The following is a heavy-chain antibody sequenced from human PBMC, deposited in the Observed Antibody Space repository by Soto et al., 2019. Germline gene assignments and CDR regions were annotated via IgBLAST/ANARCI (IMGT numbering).Heavy chain of an antibody. CDR1: GYSFTSYW. J-gene: IGHJ6*02. CDR2: IYPGDSDT. D-gene: IGHD3-10*01. Sequence: PGESLKISCKGSGYSFTSYWIGWVRQMPGKGLEWMGIIYPGDSDTRYSPSFQGQVTISADKSISTAYLQWSSLKASDTAMYYCARHRDGSGNLDGMDVWGQGTTVTVSS. CDR3: ARHRDGSGNLDGMDV. V-gene: IGHV5-51*01.